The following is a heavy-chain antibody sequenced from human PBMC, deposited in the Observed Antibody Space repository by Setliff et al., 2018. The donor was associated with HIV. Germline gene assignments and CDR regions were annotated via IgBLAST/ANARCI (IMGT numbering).Heavy chain of an antibody. CDR1: GFTLSVFW. CDR3: AYYSSGSFYLGYYFYHGMDF. D-gene: IGHD3-10*01. Sequence: GESLKISCAASGFTLSVFWLSWVRQAPGKGLEWVASIKQDGSEKYYVESLKGRFAISRDNAKNSLYLQMNSLRAEDTAVYFCAYYSSGSFYLGYYFYHGMDFWCQGTTVTVSS. CDR2: IKQDGSEK. V-gene: IGHV3-7*01. J-gene: IGHJ6*02.